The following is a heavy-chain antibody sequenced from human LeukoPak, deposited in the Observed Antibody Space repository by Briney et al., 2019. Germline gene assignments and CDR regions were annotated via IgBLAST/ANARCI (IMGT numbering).Heavy chain of an antibody. V-gene: IGHV1-18*01. D-gene: IGHD1-7*01. CDR2: ISANNGNT. CDR3: ALRITGTNRWYYYYMGV. CDR1: GYSFTTYD. J-gene: IGHJ6*03. Sequence: GASVKVPCEASGYSFTTYDITWVRQAPGQGLEWMGWISANNGNTSYVQKFQGRLTMTTDMSTRTAYMELRSLRSDDTAVYYCALRITGTNRWYYYYMGVWGKGTTVTVSS.